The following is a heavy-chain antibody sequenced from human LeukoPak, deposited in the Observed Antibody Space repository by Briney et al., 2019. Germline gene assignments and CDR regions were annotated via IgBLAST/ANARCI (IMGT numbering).Heavy chain of an antibody. CDR1: GYTLTELS. CDR3: ATGYLVTAGLMDV. J-gene: IGHJ6*02. CDR2: FDPEDGKT. D-gene: IGHD6-13*01. V-gene: IGHV1-24*01. Sequence: ASVKVSCKVSGYTLTELSMFWVRQAPGKGLEWMGSFDPEDGKTVYAQKFQGRVTMTEDTSTDTAYMELSSLRSEDTAVYYCATGYLVTAGLMDVWGQGTTVTVPS.